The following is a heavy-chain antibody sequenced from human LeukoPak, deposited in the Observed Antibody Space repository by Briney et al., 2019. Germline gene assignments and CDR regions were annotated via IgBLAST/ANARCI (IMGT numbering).Heavy chain of an antibody. V-gene: IGHV4-59*10. D-gene: IGHD2-15*01. Sequence: SETLSLTCAVYGGSFSGYYWSWIRQPAGKGLEWIGRIYTSGSTNYNPALKSRVTISVDTSKNQFSLKLSSVTAADTAMYYCARGGTYCSGGSCYGRVMDVWGQGTLVTVSS. CDR3: ARGGTYCSGGSCYGRVMDV. J-gene: IGHJ4*02. CDR2: IYTSGST. CDR1: GGSFSGYY.